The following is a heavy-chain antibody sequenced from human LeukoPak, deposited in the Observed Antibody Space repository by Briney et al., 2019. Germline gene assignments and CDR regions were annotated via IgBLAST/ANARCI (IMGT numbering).Heavy chain of an antibody. D-gene: IGHD5-24*01. CDR3: AKEGVDGSNLDY. CDR1: GFTYSSYA. CDR2: VTGSGSST. V-gene: IGHV3-23*01. Sequence: GGSLRLSCAASGFTYSSYAMSWVRQASGKGLEWVSAVTGSGSSTYYADSVKGRFTISRDNSKITLYLQMNSLRAEDTAVYYCAKEGVDGSNLDYWGQGTLVTVSS. J-gene: IGHJ4*02.